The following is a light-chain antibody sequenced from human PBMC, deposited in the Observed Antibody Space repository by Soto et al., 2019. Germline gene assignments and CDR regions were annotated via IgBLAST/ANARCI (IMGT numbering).Light chain of an antibody. CDR1: SSDVGGYNY. J-gene: IGLJ3*02. Sequence: QSVLTQPRSVSGSPGQSVTISCTGTSSDVGGYNYVSWYQQHPGKAPKLVIYDVSKRPSGVPDRFSGSKSGNTASLTVSGLQAEDEVDYSCCSYAGTYTQWVFGGGTKLTVL. CDR3: CSYAGTYTQWV. V-gene: IGLV2-11*01. CDR2: DVS.